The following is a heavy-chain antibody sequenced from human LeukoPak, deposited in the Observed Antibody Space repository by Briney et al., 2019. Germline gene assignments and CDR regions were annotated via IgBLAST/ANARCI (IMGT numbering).Heavy chain of an antibody. J-gene: IGHJ5*02. D-gene: IGHD2-15*01. Sequence: WVRQPPGKGLEWIGYIYYGGSTNYNPSLKSRLSISLDTFKNQFSLKLSSVTAADTAVYYCARRPGGLQDWLDPWGQGTLVTVSS. V-gene: IGHV4-59*08. CDR2: IYYGGST. CDR3: ARRPGGLQDWLDP.